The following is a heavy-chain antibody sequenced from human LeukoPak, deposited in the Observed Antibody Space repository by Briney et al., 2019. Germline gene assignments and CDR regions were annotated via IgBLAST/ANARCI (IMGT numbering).Heavy chain of an antibody. Sequence: SETLSLTCTVSGGSISSYYWGWIRQPPGKGLEWIGSIYHSGSTYYNPSLKSRVTISVDTSKNQFSLKLSSVTAADTAVYYCARDSRGYDYGFDYWGPGTLVTVSS. V-gene: IGHV4-38-2*02. CDR3: ARDSRGYDYGFDY. CDR1: GGSISSYY. CDR2: IYHSGST. D-gene: IGHD5-12*01. J-gene: IGHJ4*02.